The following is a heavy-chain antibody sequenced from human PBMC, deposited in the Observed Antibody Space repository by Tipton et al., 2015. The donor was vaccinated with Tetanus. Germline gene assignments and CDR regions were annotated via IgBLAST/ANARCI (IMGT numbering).Heavy chain of an antibody. V-gene: IGHV4-39*01. D-gene: IGHD3-10*01. CDR3: ARLLPGDY. J-gene: IGHJ4*02. Sequence: LRLSCTVSGGSISSSNYYWGWIRQPPGKGLEWIGSVYYSGSLYHNPSLKSRVTMSVDTSKNQFSLKLSSVTAADTAVYYCARLLPGDYWGQGTLVTVSS. CDR2: VYYSGSL. CDR1: GGSISSSNYY.